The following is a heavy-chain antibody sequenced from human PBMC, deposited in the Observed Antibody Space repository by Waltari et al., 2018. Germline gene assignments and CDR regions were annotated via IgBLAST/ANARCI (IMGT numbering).Heavy chain of an antibody. J-gene: IGHJ4*02. CDR2: INSDGSST. CDR1: GFIFTRYL. D-gene: IGHD3-10*01. Sequence: EVQLDESGGGLVQPGGSLRLSCSASGFIFTRYLMNWVRQAPGKGLVWVARINSDGSSTTYADSVKGRFTISRDNAKNTVYLQMNSLRVEDTAVYYCTRALWLGELYDYWGQGTLVTVSS. CDR3: TRALWLGELYDY. V-gene: IGHV3-74*01.